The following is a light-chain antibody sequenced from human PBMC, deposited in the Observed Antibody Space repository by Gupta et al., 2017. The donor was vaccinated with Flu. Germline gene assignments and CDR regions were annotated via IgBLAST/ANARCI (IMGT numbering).Light chain of an antibody. CDR1: QDISNY. CDR3: QQYYTYPLT. V-gene: IGKV1-8*01. CDR2: AAS. Sequence: GDRVTITCRASQDISNYLAWYQQKPGKAPKLLIYAASTLQSEVPSRFSGSGSGTEFTLTISCLQSEDFATYSCQQYYTYPLTFGPGTKVDIK. J-gene: IGKJ3*01.